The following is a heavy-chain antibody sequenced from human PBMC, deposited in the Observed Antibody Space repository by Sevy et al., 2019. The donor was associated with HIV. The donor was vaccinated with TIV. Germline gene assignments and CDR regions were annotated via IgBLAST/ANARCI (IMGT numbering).Heavy chain of an antibody. CDR1: GFTFSSYS. CDR3: ASEDYYDSRETRAEYFQH. CDR2: ISSSSSTI. D-gene: IGHD3-22*01. J-gene: IGHJ1*01. V-gene: IGHV3-48*02. Sequence: GGSLRLSCAASGFTFSSYSMNWVRQAPGKGLEWVSYISSSSSTIYYADSVKGRFTISRDNAKNSLYLQMNSLRDEDTAVYYCASEDYYDSRETRAEYFQHWGQDTLVTVSS.